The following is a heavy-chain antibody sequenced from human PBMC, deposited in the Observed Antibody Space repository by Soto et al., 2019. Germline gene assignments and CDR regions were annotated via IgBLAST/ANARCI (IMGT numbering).Heavy chain of an antibody. D-gene: IGHD3-22*01. CDR1: GGSISSGGYY. Sequence: PSETLSLTCTVSGGSISSGGYYWSWIRQHPGKGLEWIGYIYYSGSTYYNPSLKSRVTISVDTSKNQFSLKLSSVTAADTAVYYCARDSGIVDATIYDYWGQGTLVTVSS. V-gene: IGHV4-31*03. CDR3: ARDSGIVDATIYDY. J-gene: IGHJ4*02. CDR2: IYYSGST.